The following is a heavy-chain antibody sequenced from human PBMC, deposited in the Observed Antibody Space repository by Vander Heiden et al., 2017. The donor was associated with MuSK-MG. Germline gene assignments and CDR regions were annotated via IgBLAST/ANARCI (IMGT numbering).Heavy chain of an antibody. D-gene: IGHD2-15*01. CDR3: ARGLSEGTRCSGGSCYSGPVSPYFDY. J-gene: IGHJ4*02. Sequence: QVQLQQWGAGLLKPSETLSLTCAVYGGSFSGYYWSWIRQPPGKGLEWIGEINHSGSTNYNPSLKSRVTISVDTSKNQFSLKLSSVTAADTAVYYCARGLSEGTRCSGGSCYSGPVSPYFDYWGQGTLVTVSS. CDR2: INHSGST. CDR1: GGSFSGYY. V-gene: IGHV4-34*01.